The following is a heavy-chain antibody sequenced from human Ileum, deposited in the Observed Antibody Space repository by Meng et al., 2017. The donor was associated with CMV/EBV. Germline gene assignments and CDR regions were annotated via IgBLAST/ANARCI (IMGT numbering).Heavy chain of an antibody. CDR1: GGSVTSGNYY. D-gene: IGHD3-10*01. J-gene: IGHJ4*02. CDR3: ARGNGSGSYYPPAHLDY. Sequence: GSLRLSCTVSGGSVTSGNYYWSWIRQPPGKGLEWIGYIYKMGNTNYSPSLRSRATISVDTSNNQFSLKLNSVTSADTAVYYCARGNGSGSYYPPAHLDYWGLGTLVTVSS. CDR2: IYKMGNT. V-gene: IGHV4-61*01.